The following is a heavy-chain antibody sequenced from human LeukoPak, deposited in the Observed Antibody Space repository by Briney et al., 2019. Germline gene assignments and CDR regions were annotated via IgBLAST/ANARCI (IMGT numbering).Heavy chain of an antibody. CDR2: ISAYNGNT. Sequence: GASVKVSCKASGYTFTGYYMHWVRQAPGQGLEWMGWISAYNGNTNYAQKLQGRVTMTTDTSTSTAYMELRSLRSDDTAVYYCAREGQQLDDYWGQGTLVTVSS. CDR1: GYTFTGYY. V-gene: IGHV1-18*04. J-gene: IGHJ4*02. CDR3: AREGQQLDDY. D-gene: IGHD6-13*01.